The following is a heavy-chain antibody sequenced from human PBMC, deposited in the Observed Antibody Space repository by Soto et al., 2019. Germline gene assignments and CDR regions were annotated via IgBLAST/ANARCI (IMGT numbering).Heavy chain of an antibody. J-gene: IGHJ4*02. V-gene: IGHV1-69*02. Sequence: QVQLVQSGAEVKKPGSSVKVSCKASGGTFSSYTISWVRQAPGQGLEWMGRIIPILGIANYAQKFQGRVTXXAXKXXSTAYMELSSLRSEDTAVYYCARHISTTGTTQFDYWGQGTLVTVSS. CDR2: IIPILGIA. CDR3: ARHISTTGTTQFDY. CDR1: GGTFSSYT. D-gene: IGHD1-1*01.